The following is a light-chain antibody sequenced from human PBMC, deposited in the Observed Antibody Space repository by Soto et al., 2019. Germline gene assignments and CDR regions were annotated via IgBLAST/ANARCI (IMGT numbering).Light chain of an antibody. V-gene: IGKV1-27*01. Sequence: DIQMTQSPSSLSASVGDRVTITCRASQDISNYFAWYQQKPGKVPWLLISAASTLQSGVPSRFSGGGSGTDLTHTTSSLQHEDVATYYSQKYNGALRTFGQGTTVEIK. CDR3: QKYNGALRT. J-gene: IGKJ1*01. CDR1: QDISNY. CDR2: AAS.